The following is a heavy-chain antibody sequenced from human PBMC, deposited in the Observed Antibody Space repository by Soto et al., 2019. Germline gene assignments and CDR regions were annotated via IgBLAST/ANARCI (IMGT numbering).Heavy chain of an antibody. CDR2: IVVGSGDT. CDR3: AADPIGCTSRCKFDY. CDR1: GFTFSSSA. V-gene: IGHV1-58*01. J-gene: IGHJ4*02. D-gene: IGHD2-8*01. Sequence: SMKVSFKASGFTFSSSAVQWVRQARGQRLEWIGWIVVGSGDTNNSQKFQERVTITRXXXXXXAXMXLXXXXSEXTAVYYCAADPIGCTSRCKFDYWGQGTLVTVSS.